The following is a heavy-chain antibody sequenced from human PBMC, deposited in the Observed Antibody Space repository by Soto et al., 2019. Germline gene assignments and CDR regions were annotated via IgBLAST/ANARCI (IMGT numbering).Heavy chain of an antibody. CDR2: IYYRGST. J-gene: IGHJ6*02. V-gene: IGHV4-59*11. CDR3: ARDGREASGMDV. D-gene: IGHD1-26*01. CDR1: GGSISSHY. Sequence: QVQLQESGPGLVRPSETLSLTCTVSGGSISSHYWSWVRQAPGQGLEWIGHIYYRGSTKYNPYLKSRGTISVDTSKNQFSLKLNSVSTADTGVYYCARDGREASGMDVWGQGTNVTVSS.